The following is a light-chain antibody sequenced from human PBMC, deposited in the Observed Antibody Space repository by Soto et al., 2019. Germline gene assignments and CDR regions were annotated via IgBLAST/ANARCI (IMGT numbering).Light chain of an antibody. V-gene: IGKV3-20*01. CDR3: QQYADSPIT. CDR2: SAS. J-gene: IGKJ5*01. CDR1: QRVSRVF. Sequence: EIVLKQSPGTGSWSPGERASRACRVRQRVSRVFLAWYQRNPRQPPRLLIYSASTTATGIPHRFSGSGSGTGSTLTITRLQPEDFAVYDCQQYADSPITSCQATRLEIK.